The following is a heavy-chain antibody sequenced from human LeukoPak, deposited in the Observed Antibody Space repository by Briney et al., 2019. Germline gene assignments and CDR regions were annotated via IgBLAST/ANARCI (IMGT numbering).Heavy chain of an antibody. CDR3: ARDLYDILTGYYPNWFDP. CDR1: GVSFSGYY. D-gene: IGHD3-9*01. CDR2: INHSGST. V-gene: IGHV4-34*01. J-gene: IGHJ5*02. Sequence: SETLSLTCAVYGVSFSGYYWSWIRQPPGKGLEWIGEINHSGSTNYNPSLKSRVTISVDTSKNQFSLKLSSVTAADTAVYYCARDLYDILTGYYPNWFDPWGQGTLVTVSS.